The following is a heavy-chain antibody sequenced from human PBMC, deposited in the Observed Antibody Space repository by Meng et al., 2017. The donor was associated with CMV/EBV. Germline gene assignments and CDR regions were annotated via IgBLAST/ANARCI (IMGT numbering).Heavy chain of an antibody. CDR2: IKQDGSEK. CDR3: ARETGGYCSSTSCYLRGGAFDI. V-gene: IGHV3-7*01. Sequence: GESLKISCAASGFTFSSYWMSWVRQAPGKGLEWVANIKQDGSEKYYVDSVKGRFTISRDNAKNSLYLQMNSLRAEDTAVYYCARETGGYCSSTSCYLRGGAFDIWGQGTMVTVSS. J-gene: IGHJ3*02. CDR1: GFTFSSYW. D-gene: IGHD2-2*01.